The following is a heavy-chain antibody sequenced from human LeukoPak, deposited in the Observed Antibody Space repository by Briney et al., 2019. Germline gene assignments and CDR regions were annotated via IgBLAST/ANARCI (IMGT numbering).Heavy chain of an antibody. Sequence: GGSLRLSCAASGFTFSSYSMNWVRQAPGKGLEWVSSISSSSSYIYYADSVKGRFTISRDNAKNSLYLQMNSLRAEDTAVYYCARRLLATRRNDYWGQGTLVTVSS. V-gene: IGHV3-21*01. J-gene: IGHJ4*02. D-gene: IGHD5-12*01. CDR1: GFTFSSYS. CDR3: ARRLLATRRNDY. CDR2: ISSSSSYI.